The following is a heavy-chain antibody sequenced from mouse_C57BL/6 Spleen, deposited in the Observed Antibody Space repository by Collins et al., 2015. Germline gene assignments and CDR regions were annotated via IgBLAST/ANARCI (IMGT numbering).Heavy chain of an antibody. CDR1: GYAFSSYW. V-gene: IGHV1-80*01. CDR3: ARERTGTGFAY. Sequence: QVQLQQSGAELVKPGASAKISCKASGYAFSSYWMNWVKQRPGKGLEWIGQIYPGDGDTNYNGKFKGKATLTADKSSSTAYMQLSSLTSEDSAVYFCARERTGTGFAYWGQGTLVTVSA. CDR2: IYPGDGDT. J-gene: IGHJ3*01. D-gene: IGHD4-1*01.